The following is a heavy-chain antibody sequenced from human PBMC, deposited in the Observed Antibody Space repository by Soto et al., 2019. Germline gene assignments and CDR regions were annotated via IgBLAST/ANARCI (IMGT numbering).Heavy chain of an antibody. J-gene: IGHJ1*01. Sequence: SETLSLTCAVSGDSISTSSYYWGWSRQPHGKGLEWIASIYYSGATYYNTSLQSRVTISVDTSNNRYSLTLSSLTAADTAVYFCARLAYSGYLHTWGQGSLVTVSS. CDR1: GDSISTSSYY. CDR3: ARLAYSGYLHT. V-gene: IGHV4-39*02. D-gene: IGHD1-26*01. CDR2: IYYSGAT.